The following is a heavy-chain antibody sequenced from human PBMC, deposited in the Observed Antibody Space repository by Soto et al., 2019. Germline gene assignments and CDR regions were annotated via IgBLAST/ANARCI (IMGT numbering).Heavy chain of an antibody. D-gene: IGHD6-13*01. Sequence: ASLKVSCKASGYTFTSYAVPWVRQAPGQRHEWMGWINTGSGNTKYSQNFQGRVTMTRDTSASTAYMELSSLSSEDTAVYYCARDLRPRYSFSGYDPWGQGTLVTVSS. CDR3: ARDLRPRYSFSGYDP. CDR2: INTGSGNT. J-gene: IGHJ5*02. V-gene: IGHV1-3*04. CDR1: GYTFTSYA.